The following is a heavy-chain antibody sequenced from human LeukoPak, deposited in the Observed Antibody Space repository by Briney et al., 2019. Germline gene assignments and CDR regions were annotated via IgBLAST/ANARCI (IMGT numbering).Heavy chain of an antibody. D-gene: IGHD1-26*01. CDR1: GGSINTYY. V-gene: IGHV4-4*07. J-gene: IGHJ4*02. Sequence: SETLSLTCTVSGGSINTYYWSWIRQPAGKGLEWIGRIYSSGTTHYNPSLKSRVTMSVDTSKNQFSLKLTSVTAADTAVYYCARGQWELLNGGFDYWGQGFLVTVSS. CDR2: IYSSGTT. CDR3: ARGQWELLNGGFDY.